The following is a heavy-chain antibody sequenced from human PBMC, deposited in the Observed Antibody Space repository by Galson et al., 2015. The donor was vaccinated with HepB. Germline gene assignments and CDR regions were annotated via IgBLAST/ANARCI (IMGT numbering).Heavy chain of an antibody. CDR2: INPNSGGT. Sequence: SVKVSCKASGYTFTGYYMHWVRQAPGQGLEWMGWINPNSGGTNYAQKFQGWVTMTRDTSISTAYMELSRLRSDDTAVYYCAREEGRYCSGGSCYSTWFDPWGQGTLVTVSS. J-gene: IGHJ5*02. CDR3: AREEGRYCSGGSCYSTWFDP. D-gene: IGHD2-15*01. V-gene: IGHV1-2*04. CDR1: GYTFTGYY.